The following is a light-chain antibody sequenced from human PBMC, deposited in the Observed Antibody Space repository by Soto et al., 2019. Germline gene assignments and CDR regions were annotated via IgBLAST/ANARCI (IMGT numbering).Light chain of an antibody. CDR2: ASS. CDR1: QSVRSY. V-gene: IGKV1-39*01. J-gene: IGKJ4*01. CDR3: QQSYTSPLT. Sequence: DIQMTQSPSSVSASVGDRVTIACRAGQSVRSYLNWYQQKPGKAPNLLIYASSTLQSGVPSRFTGGGSGTDFTLTISSMQPEEFAPYYGQQSYTSPLTFGGQTTVEIK.